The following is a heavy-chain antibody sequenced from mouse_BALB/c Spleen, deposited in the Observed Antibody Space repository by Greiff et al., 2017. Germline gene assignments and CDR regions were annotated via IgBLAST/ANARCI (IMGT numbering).Heavy chain of an antibody. D-gene: IGHD1-1*01. CDR3: ARGGYYGSYWYFDV. CDR2: IWAGGST. J-gene: IGHJ1*01. CDR1: GFSLTSYG. V-gene: IGHV2-9*02. Sequence: QVQLKESGPGLVAPSQSLSITCTVSGFSLTSYGVHWVRQPPGKGLEWLGVIWAGGSTNYNSALMSRLSISKDNSKSQVFLKMNSLQTDDTAMYYCARGGYYGSYWYFDVWGAGTTVTVSS.